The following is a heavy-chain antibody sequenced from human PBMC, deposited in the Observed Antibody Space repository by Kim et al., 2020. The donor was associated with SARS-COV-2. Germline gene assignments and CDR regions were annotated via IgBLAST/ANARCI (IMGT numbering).Heavy chain of an antibody. Sequence: SETLSLTCAVYGGSFSGYYCSWIRQPPGKGLEWIGAINHSGSTNYNPSLKSRVTISVDTSKNQFSLKVSSETAADTAVYYCARARYNYAFPNRYYYHGMDVWGQGTTVTVSS. CDR1: GGSFSGYY. J-gene: IGHJ6*02. CDR2: INHSGST. CDR3: ARARYNYAFPNRYYYHGMDV. D-gene: IGHD5-18*01. V-gene: IGHV4-34*01.